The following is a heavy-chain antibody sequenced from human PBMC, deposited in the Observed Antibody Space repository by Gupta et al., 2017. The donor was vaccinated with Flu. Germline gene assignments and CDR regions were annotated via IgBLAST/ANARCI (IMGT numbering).Heavy chain of an antibody. CDR3: ARDLHADY. Sequence: EVQLVESGGGFVQPGGSLRLSCAAAGFTFRTYHMHWVRQPPGKGLVWVSRIGSDGTDIKYADSVRGRFTISRDNAKNTLYLQMNSLRAEDTAVYYCARDLHADYWGQGTLVTVSS. J-gene: IGHJ4*02. CDR2: IGSDGTDI. V-gene: IGHV3-74*03. CDR1: GFTFRTYH.